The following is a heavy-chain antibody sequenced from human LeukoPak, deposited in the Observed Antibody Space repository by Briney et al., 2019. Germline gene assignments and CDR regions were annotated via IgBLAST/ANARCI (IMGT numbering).Heavy chain of an antibody. CDR1: GFTFSTYG. Sequence: PGGSLRLSCAASGFTFSTYGMHWVRQAPGKGLEWVAFIRYDGSNKYYADSVKGRFTISSDNSKNTLYLQMNSLRAEDTAVYYCAKTKFRYSSGPYYWEQGRLVTVSS. CDR2: IRYDGSNK. CDR3: AKTKFRYSSGPYY. J-gene: IGHJ4*01. V-gene: IGHV3-30*02. D-gene: IGHD6-19*01.